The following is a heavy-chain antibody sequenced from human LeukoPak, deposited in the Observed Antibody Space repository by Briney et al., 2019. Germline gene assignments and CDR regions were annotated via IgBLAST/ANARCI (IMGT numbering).Heavy chain of an antibody. J-gene: IGHJ4*02. CDR2: IKQDGSEK. D-gene: IGHD6-25*01. CDR3: ARDWSSGFDY. Sequence: GGSLRLSCGASGFTFRNNSMSWVRQAPGKGLEWVANIKQDGSEKYYVDSVKGRFTISRDNAKNSLYLQMNSLRAEDTAVYYCARDWSSGFDYWGQGTLVTVSS. CDR1: GFTFRNNS. V-gene: IGHV3-7*01.